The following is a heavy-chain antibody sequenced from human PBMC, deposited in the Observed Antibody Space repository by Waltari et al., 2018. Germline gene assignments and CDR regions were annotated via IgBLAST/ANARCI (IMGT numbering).Heavy chain of an antibody. CDR1: GDGLFTTSVA. CDR2: TYYRSQWRN. Sequence: QVQLQQSGPGLVKPSQTLSLTCAVSGDGLFTTSVAWNWIRQSPSRGLEWLGMTYYRSQWRNEYALSVKGRITVNPDTSKNHFSLQLDSVTPDDTAVYYCARGKFTAFDIWGQGTMVTVSS. CDR3: ARGKFTAFDI. V-gene: IGHV6-1*01. J-gene: IGHJ3*02.